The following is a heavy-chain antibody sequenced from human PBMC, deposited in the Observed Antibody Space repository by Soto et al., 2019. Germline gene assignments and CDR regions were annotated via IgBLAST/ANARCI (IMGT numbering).Heavy chain of an antibody. Sequence: EVQLLESGGDLVQPGGSLRLSCAASGFTFSNYGMTWVRQAPGKGLEWVSSIRNTIDDTYYADSVEGRFTISRDNSKNNLYLQMNDLRAEDTAMYYCVKKFDDRRTTFWFDTWGQGTLVTVSS. CDR1: GFTFSNYG. D-gene: IGHD4-17*01. CDR3: VKKFDDRRTTFWFDT. J-gene: IGHJ5*02. V-gene: IGHV3-23*01. CDR2: IRNTIDDT.